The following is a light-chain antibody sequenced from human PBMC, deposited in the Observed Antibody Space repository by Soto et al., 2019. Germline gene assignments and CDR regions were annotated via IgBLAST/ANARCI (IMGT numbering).Light chain of an antibody. V-gene: IGKV3-20*01. Sequence: EIVLTQSPGTLSLSPGERATLSCRASQSVSSSYLAWYQQKPGQAPMLLIYGSSSSATGIPDRFSGSGSGTDFTLTISRLEPEDCAVYYCKQYGSSPLTFGGGTKVEIK. CDR1: QSVSSSY. CDR2: GSS. J-gene: IGKJ4*01. CDR3: KQYGSSPLT.